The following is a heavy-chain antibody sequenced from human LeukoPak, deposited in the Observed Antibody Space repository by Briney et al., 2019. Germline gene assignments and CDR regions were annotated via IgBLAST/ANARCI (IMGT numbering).Heavy chain of an antibody. D-gene: IGHD1-1*01. V-gene: IGHV4-61*02. Sequence: SETLSLTCTVSGGSISSGSYYWSWIRQPAGKGLEWIGRIYTSGSTNYNPSLKSRVTISVDTSKNQFSLKLSSVTAADTAVYYCARDVVPRYNWNDSAFDIWGQGTMVTVSS. J-gene: IGHJ3*02. CDR1: GGSISSGSYY. CDR3: ARDVVPRYNWNDSAFDI. CDR2: IYTSGST.